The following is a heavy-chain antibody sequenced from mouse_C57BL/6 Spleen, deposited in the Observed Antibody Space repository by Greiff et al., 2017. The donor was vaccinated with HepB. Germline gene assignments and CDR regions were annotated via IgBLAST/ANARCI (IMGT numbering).Heavy chain of an antibody. CDR2: IHPNSGST. D-gene: IGHD4-1*01. CDR3: ARLEGTGTRYFDV. Sequence: QVQLQQPGAELVKPGASVKLSCKASGYTFTSSWMHWVKQRPGQGLEWIGMIHPNSGSTNYNEKFKSKATLTVDKSSSTAYLQLSSLTSEDSAVYYCARLEGTGTRYFDVWGTGTTVTVSS. CDR1: GYTFTSSW. J-gene: IGHJ1*03. V-gene: IGHV1-64*01.